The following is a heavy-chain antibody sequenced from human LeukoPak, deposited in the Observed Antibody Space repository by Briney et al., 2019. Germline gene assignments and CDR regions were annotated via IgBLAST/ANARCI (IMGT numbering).Heavy chain of an antibody. V-gene: IGHV5-51*01. J-gene: IGHJ4*02. CDR1: GYRFTSYW. CDR2: IYLGDSDT. CDR3: VRSPGEYSGYEYYFDY. D-gene: IGHD5-12*01. Sequence: GESLKISCKGSGYRFTSYWIGWVRQMPGKGLEWMGIIYLGDSDTSYSPSFQGQVTISADKSISTAYLQWSSLKASDTAMYYCVRSPGEYSGYEYYFDYWGQGTLVIVSS.